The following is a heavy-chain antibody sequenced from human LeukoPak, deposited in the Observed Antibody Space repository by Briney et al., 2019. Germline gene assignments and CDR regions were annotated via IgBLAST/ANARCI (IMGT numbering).Heavy chain of an antibody. J-gene: IGHJ4*02. V-gene: IGHV1-2*02. CDR3: ARGDRYCSDTSCSLFFDY. D-gene: IGHD2-2*01. CDR1: GYTFTYYY. Sequence: ASVKVSCKASGYTFTYYYMHWVRQAPGQGLEWMGWINSKSGGTNFAQKFQGRVTMTRDTSITTAYMDMSSLRSDDTAVYFCARGDRYCSDTSCSLFFDYWGQGTQLTVS. CDR2: INSKSGGT.